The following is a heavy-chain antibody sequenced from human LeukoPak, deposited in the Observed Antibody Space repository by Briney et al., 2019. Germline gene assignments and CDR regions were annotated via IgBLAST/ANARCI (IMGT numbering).Heavy chain of an antibody. CDR3: VKGATSSWYDWFDP. D-gene: IGHD6-13*01. J-gene: IGHJ5*02. V-gene: IGHV3-9*01. Sequence: PGRSLRLSCAASGFTFDDYAMHWVRQAPGRGLEWVSGISWNSGNIVYADSVKGRFTISRDNAKNSLYLQMNSLRPEGTAFYYCVKGATSSWYDWFDPWGQGTLVTVPS. CDR2: ISWNSGNI. CDR1: GFTFDDYA.